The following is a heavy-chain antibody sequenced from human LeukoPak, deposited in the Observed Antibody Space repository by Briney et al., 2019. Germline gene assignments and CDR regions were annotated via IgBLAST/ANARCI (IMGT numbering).Heavy chain of an antibody. J-gene: IGHJ4*02. CDR1: GFTFSDYD. V-gene: IGHV3-49*04. Sequence: GGSLRLSCTASGFTFSDYDMSWARQAPGKGLEWVGFIRRKANGGTTEYAASVRGRFTISREDSKSIAYLQMNSLTTEDTAIYCCSRGAHYDYWGQGTLSPSPQ. CDR3: SRGAHYDY. CDR2: IRRKANGGTT.